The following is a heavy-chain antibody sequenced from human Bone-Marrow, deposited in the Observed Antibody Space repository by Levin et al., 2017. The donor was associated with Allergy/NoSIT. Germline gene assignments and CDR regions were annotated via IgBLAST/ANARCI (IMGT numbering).Heavy chain of an antibody. Sequence: KISCKASGDTFSNYAIYWVRQAPGQGLEWMGGIIPIFGTANYAQKFQGRVTITADESTSTIYMVLSSLRSEDTAVYYCASPQDFYDNSRYFKTPKFYHDYGMDVWGQGTTVTVSS. V-gene: IGHV1-69*01. D-gene: IGHD3-22*01. CDR2: IIPIFGTA. CDR3: ASPQDFYDNSRYFKTPKFYHDYGMDV. J-gene: IGHJ6*02. CDR1: GDTFSNYA.